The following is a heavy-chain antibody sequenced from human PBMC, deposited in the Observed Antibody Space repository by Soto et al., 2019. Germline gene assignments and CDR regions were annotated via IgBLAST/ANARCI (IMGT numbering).Heavy chain of an antibody. CDR3: PRVYYDSSGYYYDDALAWYFDL. CDR1: GFTFSSYW. CDR2: INSDGSST. D-gene: IGHD3-22*01. J-gene: IGHJ2*01. V-gene: IGHV3-74*01. Sequence: EVQLVESGGGLVQPGGSLRLSCAASGFTFSSYWMHWVRQAPGKGLVWVSRINSDGSSTSYADSVKGRFTISRDNAKNTLYLQMNSLRAEDTAVYYCPRVYYDSSGYYYDDALAWYFDLWGRGTLVTVSS.